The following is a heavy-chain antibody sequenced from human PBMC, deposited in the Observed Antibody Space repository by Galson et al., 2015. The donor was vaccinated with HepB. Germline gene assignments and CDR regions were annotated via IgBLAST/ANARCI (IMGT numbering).Heavy chain of an antibody. CDR1: GFTFSSYD. CDR2: IGSTGDT. D-gene: IGHD2-15*01. V-gene: IGHV3-13*04. Sequence: SLRLSCAAAGFTFSSYDMHWVRQATGQGLEWVSTIGSTGDTYYPDSVKGRFTISRENAKNSLFLQMNSLRAEDAAVYYWTRASAMVAATSWDYWYFDLWGRGTLVTVSS. CDR3: TRASAMVAATSWDYWYFDL. J-gene: IGHJ2*01.